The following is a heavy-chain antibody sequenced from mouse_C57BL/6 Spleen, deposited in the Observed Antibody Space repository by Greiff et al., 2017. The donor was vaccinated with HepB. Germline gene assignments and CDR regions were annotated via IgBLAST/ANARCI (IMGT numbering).Heavy chain of an antibody. CDR3: ARAYYSNRAWFAY. CDR1: GFNIKDYY. V-gene: IGHV14-2*01. J-gene: IGHJ3*01. D-gene: IGHD2-5*01. Sequence: VQLKESGAELVKPGASVKLSCTASGFNIKDYYMHWVKQRTEQGLEWIGRIDPEDGETKYAPKFQGKATITADTSPTTAYLQLSSLTSEDTAVYYCARAYYSNRAWFAYWGQGTLVTVSA. CDR2: IDPEDGET.